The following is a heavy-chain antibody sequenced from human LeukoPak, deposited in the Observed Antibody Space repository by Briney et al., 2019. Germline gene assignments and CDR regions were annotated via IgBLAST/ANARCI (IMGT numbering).Heavy chain of an antibody. Sequence: GGSLRLSCAASGFTFSSYGMHWVRQAPGKGLEWVAFIRYDGSNKYYADSVKGRFTISRGNSKNTLYLQMNSLRAEDTAVYYCAKDRSLVYCSSTSCYGVFDYWGQGTLVTVSS. J-gene: IGHJ4*02. CDR3: AKDRSLVYCSSTSCYGVFDY. CDR2: IRYDGSNK. CDR1: GFTFSSYG. D-gene: IGHD2-2*01. V-gene: IGHV3-30*02.